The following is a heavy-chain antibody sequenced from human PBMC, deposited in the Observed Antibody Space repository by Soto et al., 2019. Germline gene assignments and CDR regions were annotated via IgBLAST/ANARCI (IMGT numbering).Heavy chain of an antibody. CDR3: ARDSRNRNFFDY. CDR2: INQDGSEK. D-gene: IGHD2-2*01. V-gene: IGHV3-7*01. Sequence: EVQLVESGGGLVQPGGSLRLSCAASGFTFSSSWMDWVRQAPGKGLEWVANINQDGSEKHYIDSVKGRFTISRDNAKNSLYLQMNSLTAEDSALYYCARDSRNRNFFDYWGQGTLVTVSS. CDR1: GFTFSSSW. J-gene: IGHJ4*02.